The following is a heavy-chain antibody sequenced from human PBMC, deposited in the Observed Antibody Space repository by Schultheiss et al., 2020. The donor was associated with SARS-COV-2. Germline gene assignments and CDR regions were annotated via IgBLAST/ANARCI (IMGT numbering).Heavy chain of an antibody. CDR3: ARAQGSSSWSFYYGMDV. D-gene: IGHD6-6*01. V-gene: IGHV3-33*05. CDR1: GFTFSSYG. CDR2: ISYDGSNK. Sequence: GESLKISCAASGFTFSSYGMHWVRQAPGKGLEWVAVISYDGSNKYYADSVKGRFTISRDNSKNTLYLQMNSLRAEDTAVYYCARAQGSSSWSFYYGMDVWGQGTTVTVSS. J-gene: IGHJ6*02.